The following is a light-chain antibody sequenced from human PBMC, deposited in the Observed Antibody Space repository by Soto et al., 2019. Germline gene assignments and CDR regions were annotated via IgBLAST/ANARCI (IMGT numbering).Light chain of an antibody. CDR2: DAS. Sequence: EIVLTQSPATLSLSPGERATLSCRASQSVSSYLAWYQQKPGQAPRLLIYDASNRATGIPARFSCSGSGTDFTLTISSLEPEDFAVYYCQQRSNWPSTFGPGTKVDIK. CDR3: QQRSNWPST. J-gene: IGKJ3*01. CDR1: QSVSSY. V-gene: IGKV3-11*01.